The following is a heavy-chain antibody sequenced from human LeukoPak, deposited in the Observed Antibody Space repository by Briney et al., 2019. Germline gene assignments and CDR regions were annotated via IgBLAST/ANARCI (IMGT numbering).Heavy chain of an antibody. CDR1: GGTFSSYA. D-gene: IGHD3-22*01. CDR3: ASQSNDKDDSSGYYYVPFDY. V-gene: IGHV1-69*13. CDR2: IIPIFGIA. Sequence: GASVKVSCKASGGTFSSYAISWVRQAPGQGLEWMGGIIPIFGIANYAQKFQGRVTITADESTSTAYMELSSLRSEDTAVYYCASQSNDKDDSSGYYYVPFDYWGQGTLVTVSS. J-gene: IGHJ4*02.